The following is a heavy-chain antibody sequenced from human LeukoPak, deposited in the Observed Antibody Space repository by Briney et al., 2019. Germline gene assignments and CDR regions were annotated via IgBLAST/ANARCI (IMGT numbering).Heavy chain of an antibody. D-gene: IGHD2-15*01. CDR1: GYTFTDYY. V-gene: IGHV1-2*02. CDR2: INPNTGGT. J-gene: IGHJ4*02. Sequence: ASVKVSCKASGYTFTDYYTHWVRQAPGQGPEWMGWINPNTGGTNYAQKFQGRVTMTRDTSISTAYMELSSLRSDDTAVYYCARVAAKTVEYWGQGTLVTVSS. CDR3: ARVAAKTVEY.